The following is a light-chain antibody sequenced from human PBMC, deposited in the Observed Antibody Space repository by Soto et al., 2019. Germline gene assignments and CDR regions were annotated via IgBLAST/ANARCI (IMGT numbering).Light chain of an antibody. CDR1: QSVSSSY. J-gene: IGKJ1*01. CDR3: QQYGSSSWT. V-gene: IGKV3-20*01. Sequence: EIVLTQSPGTLSLSPGERATLSCRASQSVSSSYLAWYQQKPGQAPRLLIYGTSSRATAIPDRFSGSGSGTAFTLTISRLEPDDFSVYYCQQYGSSSWTFGQGTKVEIK. CDR2: GTS.